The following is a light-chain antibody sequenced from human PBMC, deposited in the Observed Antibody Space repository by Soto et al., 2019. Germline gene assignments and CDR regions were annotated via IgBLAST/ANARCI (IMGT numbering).Light chain of an antibody. CDR1: QSISNY. V-gene: IGKV3-11*01. CDR3: QQRRNWPT. CDR2: DAS. Sequence: EIVLTQSPATLSLSPGERATLSCRASQSISNYLAWYQQKPGQAPRLLIYDASNRAPGIPARFSGSGSGTDFTLTISSLEPEDFAVYYCQQRRNWPTFGQGTKVDIK. J-gene: IGKJ1*01.